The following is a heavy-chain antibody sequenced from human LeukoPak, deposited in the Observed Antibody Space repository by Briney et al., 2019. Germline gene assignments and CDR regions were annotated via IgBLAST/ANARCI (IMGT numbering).Heavy chain of an antibody. Sequence: PGGSLRLSCAGSGLSVSSNYMGWVRQAPGKGLEWVSIMYASGASYYTDSAKGRFTVSRDSSENTLYLQMNSLRAEDTAVYYCAGATVEGAYDYFDYWGQGSQVTVSS. CDR1: GLSVSSNY. CDR2: MYASGAS. V-gene: IGHV3-66*01. J-gene: IGHJ4*02. CDR3: AGATVEGAYDYFDY. D-gene: IGHD3-22*01.